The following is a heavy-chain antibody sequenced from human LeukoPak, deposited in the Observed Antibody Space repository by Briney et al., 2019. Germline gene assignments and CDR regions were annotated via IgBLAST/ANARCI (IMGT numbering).Heavy chain of an antibody. J-gene: IGHJ4*02. D-gene: IGHD4-17*01. CDR2: IIPIFGTA. CDR1: GGTFSSYA. V-gene: IGHV1-69*01. Sequence: VKVSCQASGGTFSSYAISWVRQAPGQGLEWMGGIIPIFGTAYYAQKFQGRVTITADESTSTAYMELSSLRSEDTAVYYCASRGTTVTSPNFDYWGQGTLVTVSS. CDR3: ASRGTTVTSPNFDY.